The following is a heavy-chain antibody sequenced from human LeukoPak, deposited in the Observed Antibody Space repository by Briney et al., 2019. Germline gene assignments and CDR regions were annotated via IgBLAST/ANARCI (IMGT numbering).Heavy chain of an antibody. CDR2: IYHSGST. J-gene: IGHJ3*02. V-gene: IGHV4-59*01. Sequence: KPSGTLSLTCTVSGGSTTNYYGSWIRQPPGKGLEWIGYIYHSGSTSYNPSLKSRVTISVDTSKNQFSLKLNSVTAADTAVYYCARGTTDYDILTGYSHGAFDIWGQGTMVTVSS. CDR1: GGSTTNYY. D-gene: IGHD3-9*01. CDR3: ARGTTDYDILTGYSHGAFDI.